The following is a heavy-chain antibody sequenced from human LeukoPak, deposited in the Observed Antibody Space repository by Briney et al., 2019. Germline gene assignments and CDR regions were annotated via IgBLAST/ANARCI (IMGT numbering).Heavy chain of an antibody. CDR3: AKGAGCGLDY. V-gene: IGHV3-48*02. CDR2: ISSSSSST. J-gene: IGHJ4*02. CDR1: GFTFSSYS. D-gene: IGHD2-21*01. Sequence: GGSLRLSCAASGFTFSSYSMNWVRQAPGKGLEWVSYISSSSSSTYYADSVKGRFTISRDNAKNSLYLQMNSLRDEDTAVYYCAKGAGCGLDYWGQGTLVTVSS.